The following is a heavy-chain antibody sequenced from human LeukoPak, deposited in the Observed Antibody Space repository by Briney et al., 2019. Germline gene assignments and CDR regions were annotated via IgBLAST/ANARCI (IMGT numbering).Heavy chain of an antibody. CDR1: GXTFDDYT. D-gene: IGHD1-26*01. V-gene: IGHV3-43*01. CDR3: AKGEGYSGNYYFDY. J-gene: IGHJ4*02. Sequence: GGSLRLSCAASGXTFDDYTMHWVRQGPGKGLEWVSLITWDGGSTYYADSVKGRFTISRDDSKNSLYLQMNSLRPEDTALYYCAKGEGYSGNYYFDYWGQGTLVTVSS. CDR2: ITWDGGST.